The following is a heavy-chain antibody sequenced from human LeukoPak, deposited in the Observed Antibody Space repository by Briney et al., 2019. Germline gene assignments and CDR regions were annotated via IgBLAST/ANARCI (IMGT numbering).Heavy chain of an antibody. J-gene: IGHJ3*02. Sequence: GGSLRLSCAVSRFIVSNYWMTWVRQAPGKGLEWVSIIYSGGSTYYADSVKGRFTISRDNSKNTLYLQMNSLRAEDTAVYYCARQEVVEDTFDIWGQGTMVTVSS. V-gene: IGHV3-66*04. CDR3: ARQEVVEDTFDI. CDR2: IYSGGST. D-gene: IGHD2-15*01. CDR1: RFIVSNYW.